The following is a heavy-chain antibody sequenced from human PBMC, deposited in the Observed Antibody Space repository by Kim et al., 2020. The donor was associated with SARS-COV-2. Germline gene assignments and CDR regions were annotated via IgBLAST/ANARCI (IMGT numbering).Heavy chain of an antibody. CDR1: GFTFSSYG. CDR3: AKEEGSGYSSGWTYYYYGMDI. D-gene: IGHD6-19*01. V-gene: IGHV3-30*18. CDR2: ISYDGSNK. Sequence: GGSLRLSCAASGFTFSSYGMHWVRQAPGKGLEWVAVISYDGSNKYYADSVKGRFTISRDNSKNTLYLQRNSLRAEETAVYYCAKEEGSGYSSGWTYYYYGMDIWGEGTTVTGS. J-gene: IGHJ6*02.